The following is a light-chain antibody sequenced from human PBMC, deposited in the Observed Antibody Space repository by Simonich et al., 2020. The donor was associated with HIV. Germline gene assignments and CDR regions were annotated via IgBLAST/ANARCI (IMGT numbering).Light chain of an antibody. J-gene: IGKJ1*01. Sequence: DIQLTQSPSTLSGSVGDRVTITCRASQSISSWLAWYQQKPRKAPKPLIYKVASLESGVPSRFSGSGSGTEFTLTIASLQPDDSATYYCQQYNSYWTFGQGTKVEIK. V-gene: IGKV1-5*03. CDR1: QSISSW. CDR3: QQYNSYWT. CDR2: KVA.